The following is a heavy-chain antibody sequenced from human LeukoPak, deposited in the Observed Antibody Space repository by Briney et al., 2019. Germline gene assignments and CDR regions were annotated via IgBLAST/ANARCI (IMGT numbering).Heavy chain of an antibody. J-gene: IGHJ4*02. Sequence: ASVKVSCKASGYTFTSYGISWVRQAPGQGLEWTGWISAYNGNTNYAQKLQCRVTMTTDTSTSTAYMELRSLRSDDTAVYYCARARPVDNMIVDSEGFDYWGQGTLVTVSS. CDR1: GYTFTSYG. CDR3: ARARPVDNMIVDSEGFDY. D-gene: IGHD3-22*01. V-gene: IGHV1-18*01. CDR2: ISAYNGNT.